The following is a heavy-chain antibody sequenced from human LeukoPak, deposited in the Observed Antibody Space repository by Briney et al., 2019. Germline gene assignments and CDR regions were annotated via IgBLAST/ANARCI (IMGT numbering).Heavy chain of an antibody. J-gene: IGHJ5*02. Sequence: ASVKVSCKASGYTFTGYYMNWVRQAPGQGLEWMGWINSDSGLTKYAQKFQGRVTMTRDTSITTVYMDLTRLTSDDTAVYYCARNFDMKGFDPWGQGTLVTVSS. V-gene: IGHV1-2*02. CDR2: INSDSGLT. CDR1: GYTFTGYY. D-gene: IGHD3-9*01. CDR3: ARNFDMKGFDP.